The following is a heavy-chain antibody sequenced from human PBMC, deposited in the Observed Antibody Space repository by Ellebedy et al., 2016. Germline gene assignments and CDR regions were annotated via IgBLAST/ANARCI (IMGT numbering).Heavy chain of an antibody. CDR3: ARVDIGVGATVDY. J-gene: IGHJ4*02. CDR2: IYYSGST. D-gene: IGHD1-26*01. CDR1: GGSISSSSYY. Sequence: SETLSLTCTVSGGSISSSSYYWGWIRQPPGKGLEWIGSIYYSGSTYYNPSLKSRVTISVDTSKNQFSLKLSSVTAADTAVYYCARVDIGVGATVDYWGQGTLVTVSS. V-gene: IGHV4-39*01.